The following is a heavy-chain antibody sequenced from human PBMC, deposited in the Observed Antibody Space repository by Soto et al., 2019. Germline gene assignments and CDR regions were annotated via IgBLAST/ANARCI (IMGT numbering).Heavy chain of an antibody. J-gene: IGHJ4*02. V-gene: IGHV1-18*01. CDR2: ISVYNGNT. CDR3: ARDYGIVVVPAADQ. Sequence: SVKASCRVSSYTFTSYGISWVRQAPGQGLEWMGWISVYNGNTNYAQKLQGRVTMTTDTSTSTAYMELRSLRSDDTAVYYGARDYGIVVVPAADQWRQGTLVTVSS. CDR1: SYTFTSYG. D-gene: IGHD2-2*01.